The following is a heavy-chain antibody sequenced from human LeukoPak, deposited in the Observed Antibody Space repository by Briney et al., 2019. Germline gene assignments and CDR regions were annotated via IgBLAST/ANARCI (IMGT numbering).Heavy chain of an antibody. V-gene: IGHV3-21*01. CDR2: MSGSSTYI. CDR1: GFTFSSYS. J-gene: IGHJ4*02. Sequence: PGGSLRLSCAASGFTFSSYSMNWVSQAPGKGLEWVSSMSGSSTYIYYADSVKGRFTISRDNAKNSLYLQMNSLKAEDTAVYYCATEIAAASSLDYWGQGTLVTVSS. CDR3: ATEIAAASSLDY. D-gene: IGHD6-13*01.